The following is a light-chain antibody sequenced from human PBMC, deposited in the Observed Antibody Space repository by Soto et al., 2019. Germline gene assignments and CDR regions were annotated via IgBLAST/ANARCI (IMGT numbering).Light chain of an antibody. V-gene: IGKV3-20*01. CDR2: GVS. Sequence: EIVMTQSPATLCLSPGERATLSCTSSQSLSSNYLAWYQQKPGQAPRLLIYGVSSRATGVPVSFSGSGSGTDFTPTISRLEPEDFAVYYCQQYVSAPITFGQGTRLEIK. CDR1: QSLSSNY. J-gene: IGKJ5*01. CDR3: QQYVSAPIT.